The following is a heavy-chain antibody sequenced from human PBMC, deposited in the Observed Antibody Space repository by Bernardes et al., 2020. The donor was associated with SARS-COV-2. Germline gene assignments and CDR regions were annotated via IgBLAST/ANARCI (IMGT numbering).Heavy chain of an antibody. V-gene: IGHV1-24*01. CDR2: FDPEDGET. J-gene: IGHJ6*02. Sequence: ASVKVCCKVSGYTLTELSMHWVRQAPGKGLEWMGGFDPEDGETIYAQKFQGRVTMTEDTSTDTAYMELSSLRSEDTAVYYCATDASSKYQLLYRGGMDVWGQGTTVTVSS. CDR3: ATDASSKYQLLYRGGMDV. CDR1: GYTLTELS. D-gene: IGHD2-2*02.